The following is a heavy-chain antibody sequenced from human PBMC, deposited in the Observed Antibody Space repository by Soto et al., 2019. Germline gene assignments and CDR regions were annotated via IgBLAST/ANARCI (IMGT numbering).Heavy chain of an antibody. Sequence: QVTLKESGPTLVKPTQTLTLTCTFSGFSLSTSGVGVGWIRQPPGKALEWLALIYWDDDKRYSPSLKSRLTITKDTSKNQVVLTMTNMDPVDTATYYCARYYYGSGSYYNWFDPWGQGTLVTVSS. D-gene: IGHD3-10*01. J-gene: IGHJ5*02. CDR3: ARYYYGSGSYYNWFDP. CDR1: GFSLSTSGVG. V-gene: IGHV2-5*02. CDR2: IYWDDDK.